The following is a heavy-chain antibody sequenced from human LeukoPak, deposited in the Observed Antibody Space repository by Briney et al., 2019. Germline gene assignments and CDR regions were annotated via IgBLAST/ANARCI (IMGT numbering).Heavy chain of an antibody. V-gene: IGHV3-48*03. CDR3: AREGPPIAAAGTSGYYYYMDV. Sequence: GGSLRLSCAVSGFTFGSYEMNWVRQALGKGLEWVSYISGSGTIIYYADSVKGRFTVSRDDAKKSLYLQMNSLRAEDTAVYYCAREGPPIAAAGTSGYYYYMDVWGKGTTVTVSS. D-gene: IGHD6-13*01. J-gene: IGHJ6*03. CDR1: GFTFGSYE. CDR2: ISGSGTII.